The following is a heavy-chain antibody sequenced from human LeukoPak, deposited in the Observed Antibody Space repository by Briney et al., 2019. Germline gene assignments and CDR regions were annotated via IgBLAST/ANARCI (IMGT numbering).Heavy chain of an antibody. J-gene: IGHJ4*02. CDR2: ISSSSSYT. CDR1: GFTFSDYY. V-gene: IGHV3-11*05. Sequence: GSLILSCAASGFTFSDYYMSWIRQAPGKGLEGVSYISSSSSYTNYADSVKGRFTISRDNAKNSLYLQMNSLRAEDTAVYYCARALYDSSGYYFDYWGQGTLVTVSS. CDR3: ARALYDSSGYYFDY. D-gene: IGHD3-22*01.